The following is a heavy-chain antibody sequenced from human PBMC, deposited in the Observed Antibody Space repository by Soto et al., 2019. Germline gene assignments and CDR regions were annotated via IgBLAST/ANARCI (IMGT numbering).Heavy chain of an antibody. V-gene: IGHV2-5*02. Sequence: QITLKESGPTLVKPTQTLTLTCTFSGFFLSTNGVSVGWIRQPPGKALEWLALIYWDDDKRYSPSLKGRLTITKDTSKNQVVLTMTNMDPVDTGTYYCAHRHPFYYFDYWGQGTLVTVSS. CDR2: IYWDDDK. CDR3: AHRHPFYYFDY. J-gene: IGHJ4*02. CDR1: GFFLSTNGVS.